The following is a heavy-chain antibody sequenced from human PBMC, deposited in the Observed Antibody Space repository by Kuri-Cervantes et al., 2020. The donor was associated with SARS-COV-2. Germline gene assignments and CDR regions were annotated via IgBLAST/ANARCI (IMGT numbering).Heavy chain of an antibody. D-gene: IGHD1-26*01. V-gene: IGHV3-23*01. Sequence: LSLTCAASGFTFSSYAISWVRQAPGKGLEWVSAISGSGGSTYYADSVKGRFTISRDNSKNTPYLQMNSLRAEDTAVYYCAKSSSGSYVHFQHWGQGTLVTVSS. CDR2: ISGSGGST. J-gene: IGHJ1*01. CDR3: AKSSSGSYVHFQH. CDR1: GFTFSSYA.